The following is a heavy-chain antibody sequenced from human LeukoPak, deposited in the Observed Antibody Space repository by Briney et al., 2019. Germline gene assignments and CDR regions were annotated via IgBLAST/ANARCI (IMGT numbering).Heavy chain of an antibody. V-gene: IGHV4-59*01. CDR3: ARGVTDYYDSSGYYPDY. Sequence: SETLSLTCTVSGGSISSYYWSWIRQPPGEGLEWIGYIYYSGSTNYNPSLKSRVTISVDTSKNQFSLKLSSVTAADTAVYYCARGVTDYYDSSGYYPDYWGQGTLVTVSS. CDR2: IYYSGST. CDR1: GGSISSYY. J-gene: IGHJ4*02. D-gene: IGHD3-22*01.